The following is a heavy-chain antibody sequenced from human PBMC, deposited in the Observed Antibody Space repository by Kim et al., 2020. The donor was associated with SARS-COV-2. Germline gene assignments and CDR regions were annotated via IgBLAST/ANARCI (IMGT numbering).Heavy chain of an antibody. CDR2: IYYSGST. V-gene: IGHV4-59*01. CDR1: GGSISSYY. D-gene: IGHD3-3*01. J-gene: IGHJ6*02. Sequence: SETLSLTCTVSGGSISSYYWSWIRQPPGKGLEWIGYIYYSGSTNYNPSLKSRVTISVDTSKNQFSLKLSSVTAADTAVYYCARDAALGSGTIFGVDTPPPDYYGMDVWGQGTTVTVSS. CDR3: ARDAALGSGTIFGVDTPPPDYYGMDV.